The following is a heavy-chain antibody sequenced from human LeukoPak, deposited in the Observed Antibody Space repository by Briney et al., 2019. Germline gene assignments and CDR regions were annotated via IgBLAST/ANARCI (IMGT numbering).Heavy chain of an antibody. J-gene: IGHJ4*02. CDR3: ARAKSRGVIITSPLGY. CDR2: INPNSGGT. D-gene: IGHD3-10*01. Sequence: ASVKVSCKASGYTFTGYYMHWVRQASGQGLEWMGWINPNSGGTNYAQKFQGRVTMTRDTSISTAYMELSRLRSDDTAVYYCARAKSRGVIITSPLGYWGQGTLVTVSS. V-gene: IGHV1-2*02. CDR1: GYTFTGYY.